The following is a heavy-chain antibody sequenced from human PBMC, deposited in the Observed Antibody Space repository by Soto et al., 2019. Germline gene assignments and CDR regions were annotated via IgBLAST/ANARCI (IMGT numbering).Heavy chain of an antibody. J-gene: IGHJ3*02. CDR3: AKVRPLRDCTSTSCLGAFDI. V-gene: IGHV3-23*01. Sequence: EEQLLESGGGLVRPGGSLRLSCAASAFTFRSYAMSWVRQAPGKGLEWVSAITASADTTYYADSVKGRFTISRDNSKNKLYLGMNRLRAEDTAVYYCAKVRPLRDCTSTSCLGAFDIWGQGTMVTVS. D-gene: IGHD2-2*01. CDR1: AFTFRSYA. CDR2: ITASADTT.